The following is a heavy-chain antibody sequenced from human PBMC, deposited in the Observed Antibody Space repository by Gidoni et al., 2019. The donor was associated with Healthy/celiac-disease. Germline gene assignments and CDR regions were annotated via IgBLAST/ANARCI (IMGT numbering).Heavy chain of an antibody. Sequence: QVQLQQWGAGLLKPSETLSLTCAVYGGSFRGYYWSGIRQPPGKGLEWIGEINHSGSTNYNPSLKSRVTISVDTSKNQFSLKLSSVTAADTAVYYCARGGPTIVGVVTPWYFDYWGQGTLVTVSS. CDR2: INHSGST. V-gene: IGHV4-34*01. CDR3: ARGGPTIVGVVTPWYFDY. J-gene: IGHJ4*02. D-gene: IGHD3-3*01. CDR1: GGSFRGYY.